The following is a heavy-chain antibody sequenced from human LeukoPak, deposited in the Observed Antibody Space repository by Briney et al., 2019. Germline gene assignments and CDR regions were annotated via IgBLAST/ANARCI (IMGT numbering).Heavy chain of an antibody. CDR3: ARHGGDFWSGYYFY. CDR2: IYYSGST. CDR1: GGSISSSSYY. J-gene: IGHJ4*02. V-gene: IGHV4-39*01. Sequence: SSETQSLTCTVSGGSISSSSYYWGWIRQPPGKGLEWIGSIYYSGSTYYNPSLKSRVTISVDTSKNQFSLKLSSVTAADTAVYYCARHGGDFWSGYYFYWGQGTLVTVSS. D-gene: IGHD3-3*01.